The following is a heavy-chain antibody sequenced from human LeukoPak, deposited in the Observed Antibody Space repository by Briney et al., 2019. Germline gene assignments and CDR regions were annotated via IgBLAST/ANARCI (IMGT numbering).Heavy chain of an antibody. CDR3: ATEGGRYNVDY. CDR2: IYHSGST. V-gene: IGHV4-4*02. D-gene: IGHD1-26*01. Sequence: SGTLSLTCAVSGGSISSSNWWSWVRQPPGKGLEWIGEIYHSGSTNYNPSLKSRVTISVDTSKNQFSLKLRSVTAADTAVYYCATEGGRYNVDYWGQGTLVTVSS. J-gene: IGHJ4*02. CDR1: GGSISSSNW.